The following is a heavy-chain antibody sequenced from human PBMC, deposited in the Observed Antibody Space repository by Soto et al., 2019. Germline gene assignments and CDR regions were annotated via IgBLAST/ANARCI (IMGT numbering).Heavy chain of an antibody. CDR3: TRDVSRGRSIFYHDAFDI. D-gene: IGHD3-3*02. Sequence: EVQLEESGGDLVQPWGSLRLSCAASGFTLSAYWMTWVRQAPGKGLEWVANINRDGSKKTYLDSVRGLFNISRDNVRNSQYLQMYSLRAEDTTLDYFTRDVSRGRSIFYHDAFDIWGQGTMGTVSS. CDR1: GFTLSAYW. V-gene: IGHV3-7*05. CDR2: INRDGSKK. J-gene: IGHJ3*02.